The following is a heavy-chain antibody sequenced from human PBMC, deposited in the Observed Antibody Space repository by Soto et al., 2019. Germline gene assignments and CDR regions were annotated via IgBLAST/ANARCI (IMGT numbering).Heavy chain of an antibody. CDR3: AREQWELPGVGWFDP. J-gene: IGHJ5*02. CDR2: IPYSGST. CDR1: VGSISSYY. V-gene: IGHV4-59*01. Sequence: SETLSLTCTVSVGSISSYYRSWIRQPPGKGLEWIGYIPYSGSTNYNPSLKSRVTMSVDTSKNQFSLKLSSVTAADTAVYYCAREQWELPGVGWFDPWGQGTLVTVS. D-gene: IGHD1-26*01.